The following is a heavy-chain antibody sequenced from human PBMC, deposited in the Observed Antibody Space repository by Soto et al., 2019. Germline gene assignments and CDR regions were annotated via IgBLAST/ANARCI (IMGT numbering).Heavy chain of an antibody. J-gene: IGHJ4*02. Sequence: SETLSLTCTASGGSISSYYWSWIRQPPGKGLEWIGYIYYSGSTNYNPSLKSRVTISVDTSKNQFSLKLSSVTAADTAVYYCARGGFYDILTGYYKGYFDYWGQGTLVTVS. CDR3: ARGGFYDILTGYYKGYFDY. V-gene: IGHV4-59*01. CDR2: IYYSGST. D-gene: IGHD3-9*01. CDR1: GGSISSYY.